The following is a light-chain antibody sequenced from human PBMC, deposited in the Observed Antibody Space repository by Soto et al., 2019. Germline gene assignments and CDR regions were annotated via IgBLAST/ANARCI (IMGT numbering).Light chain of an antibody. CDR3: QQRSTRPPHVT. V-gene: IGKV3-11*01. CDR2: AAS. CDR1: QSVSSH. J-gene: IGKJ3*01. Sequence: EIVLTQSPATLSLSLGERATLSCRASQSVSSHLTWYQQKPGQAPKLLIYAASNRDTGIPDRFSGSGYGTGITLTISILEPEHFEFSSCQQRSTRPPHVTFGQGTKVDIK.